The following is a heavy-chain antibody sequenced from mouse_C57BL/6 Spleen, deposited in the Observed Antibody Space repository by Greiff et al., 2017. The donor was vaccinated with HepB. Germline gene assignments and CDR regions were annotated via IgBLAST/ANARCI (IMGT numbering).Heavy chain of an antibody. V-gene: IGHV5-17*01. CDR3: ARGGKIDY. CDR2: ISSGSSTI. CDR1: GFTFSDYG. J-gene: IGHJ2*01. Sequence: EVKVVESGGGLVKPGGSLKLSCAASGFTFSDYGMHWVRQAPEKGLEWVAYISSGSSTIYYADTVKGRFTISRDNAKNTLCLQMTSLRSEDTAMYYCARGGKIDYWGQGTTLTVSS.